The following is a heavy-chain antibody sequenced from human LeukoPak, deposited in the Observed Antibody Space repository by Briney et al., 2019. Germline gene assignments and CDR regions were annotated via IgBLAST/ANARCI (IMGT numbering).Heavy chain of an antibody. V-gene: IGHV4-39*01. Sequence: SETLSLTCTVSGGSISPISSSTYYWGWIRQAPGKGLEWIGSLFYGENTHYNPSFKSRATLSVDSSKNQFSLKLTSVTAADAAVYFCARQLPTAAADTRGYFDYWGQGTVVTVSS. J-gene: IGHJ4*02. CDR3: ARQLPTAAADTRGYFDY. D-gene: IGHD6-25*01. CDR2: LFYGENT. CDR1: GGSISPISSSTYY.